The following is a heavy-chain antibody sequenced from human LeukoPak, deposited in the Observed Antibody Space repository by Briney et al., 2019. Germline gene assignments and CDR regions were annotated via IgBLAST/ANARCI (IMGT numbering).Heavy chain of an antibody. CDR2: ISAYNGNT. CDR3: AMATSSSWYNFDY. D-gene: IGHD6-13*01. CDR1: GYTFTRYG. V-gene: IGHV1-18*01. J-gene: IGHJ4*02. Sequence: ASVRVSCKASGYTFTRYGISWMRQAPGQGLEWMGWISAYNGNTNYAQKLQGRDTMTTDTSTSTAYMELRSLRSDDTAVYYCAMATSSSWYNFDYWGQGTLVTVSS.